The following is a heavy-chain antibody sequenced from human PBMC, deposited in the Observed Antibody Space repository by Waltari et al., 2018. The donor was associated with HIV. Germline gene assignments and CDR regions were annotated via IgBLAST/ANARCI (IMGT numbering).Heavy chain of an antibody. CDR1: GGSISSSSYY. V-gene: IGHV4-39*07. CDR2: IYYSGGT. Sequence: QLQLQESGPGLVKPSETLSLTCTVSGGSISSSSYYWGWIRQPPGKGREWIGSIYYSGGTYYSPSLKSRVTISVDTSKNQFSRKLSSVAAADTAVYYCARASGDYGMDVWGQGTTVTVSS. CDR3: ARASGDYGMDV. J-gene: IGHJ6*02.